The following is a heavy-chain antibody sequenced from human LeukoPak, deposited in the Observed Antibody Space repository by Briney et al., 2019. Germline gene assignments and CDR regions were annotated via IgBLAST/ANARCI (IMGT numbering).Heavy chain of an antibody. J-gene: IGHJ5*02. D-gene: IGHD4-17*01. CDR1: GYTFTGYN. V-gene: IGHV1-2*02. Sequence: ASVKVSCKASGYTFTGYNMHWVRQAPGQGLEWMGWINPNSGGTNYAQKFQGRVTMTRDTSISTAYMELSRLRSDDTAVYYCARDTGGDYVRDWFDPWGQGTLVTVSS. CDR3: ARDTGGDYVRDWFDP. CDR2: INPNSGGT.